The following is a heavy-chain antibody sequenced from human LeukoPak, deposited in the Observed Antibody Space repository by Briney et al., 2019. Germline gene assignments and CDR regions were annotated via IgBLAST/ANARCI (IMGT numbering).Heavy chain of an antibody. Sequence: SETLSLTCTVPGGSISSSSYYWGWIRQPPGKGLEWIGSIYYSGSTYYNPSLKSRVTISVDTSKNQFSLKLSSVTAADTAVYYCAGTYYDILTGYYMNPPSLGLWGQGTLVTVSS. CDR3: AGTYYDILTGYYMNPPSLGL. V-gene: IGHV4-39*07. D-gene: IGHD3-9*01. J-gene: IGHJ4*02. CDR2: IYYSGST. CDR1: GGSISSSSYY.